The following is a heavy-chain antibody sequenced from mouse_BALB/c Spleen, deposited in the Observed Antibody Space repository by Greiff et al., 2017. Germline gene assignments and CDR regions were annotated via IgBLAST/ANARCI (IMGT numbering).Heavy chain of an antibody. CDR2: ISTYYGNT. V-gene: IGHV1-67*01. Sequence: QVQLKESGPELVRPGVSVKISCKGSGYTFTDYAMHWVKQSHAKSLEWIGVISTYYGNTNYNQKFKGKATMTVDKSSSTAYMELARLTSEDSAIYYCARTYYRYAFFDYWGQGTTLTVSS. D-gene: IGHD2-14*01. J-gene: IGHJ2*01. CDR1: GYTFTDYA. CDR3: ARTYYRYAFFDY.